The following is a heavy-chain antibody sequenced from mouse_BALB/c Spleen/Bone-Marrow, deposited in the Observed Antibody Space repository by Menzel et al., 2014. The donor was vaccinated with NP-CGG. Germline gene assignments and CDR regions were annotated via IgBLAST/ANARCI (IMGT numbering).Heavy chain of an antibody. D-gene: IGHD3-1*01. V-gene: IGHV1-55*01. CDR2: IYPGSGST. Sequence: VQRVESGAELVKPGTSVKLSCKASGYNFTSYWINWVKLRPGQGLEWIGDIYPGSGSTNYNEKFKSKATLTGDTSSRTAYMQLSSLASEDSALYYCARFSQLGLLAYWGQGTLVTVSA. CDR1: GYNFTSYW. CDR3: ARFSQLGLLAY. J-gene: IGHJ3*01.